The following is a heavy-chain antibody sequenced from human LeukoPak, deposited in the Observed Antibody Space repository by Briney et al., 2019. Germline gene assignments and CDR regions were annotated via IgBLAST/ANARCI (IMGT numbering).Heavy chain of an antibody. Sequence: GGSLRLSCAASGFTFTSYVMSWVRQAPGKGLEWVSYISRSSGTVYYADSVKGRFTISRDSAWNSLYLQMNSLRDEDTAVYYCARDRSTATRWGIDYWGQGTLVTVS. J-gene: IGHJ4*02. CDR2: ISRSSGTV. D-gene: IGHD3-16*01. V-gene: IGHV3-48*02. CDR1: GFTFTSYV. CDR3: ARDRSTATRWGIDY.